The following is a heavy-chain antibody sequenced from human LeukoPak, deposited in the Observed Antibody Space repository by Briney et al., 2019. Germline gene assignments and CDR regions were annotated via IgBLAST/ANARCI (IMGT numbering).Heavy chain of an antibody. V-gene: IGHV3-9*01. Sequence: GGSLRLSCAASGFTFDDYAMHWVRQAPGKGLEWVSGISWNSGSIGYADSVKGRFTISRDNAKNSLYLQMNSLRAEDTAVYYCAKAGYGSGSYYSYWGQGTLVTVSS. CDR3: AKAGYGSGSYYSY. CDR2: ISWNSGSI. J-gene: IGHJ4*02. CDR1: GFTFDDYA. D-gene: IGHD3-10*01.